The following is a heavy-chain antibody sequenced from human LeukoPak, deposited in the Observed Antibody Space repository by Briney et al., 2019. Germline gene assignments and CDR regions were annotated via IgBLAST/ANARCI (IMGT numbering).Heavy chain of an antibody. CDR3: VRGIQYYHYGMDV. V-gene: IGHV3-11*05. J-gene: IGHJ6*02. CDR2: ISSTSSYT. Sequence: GGSLRLSCAASGFTFSDYYMSWIRQAPGKVLECVSYISSTSSYTSHADSVKGRFTISRDNAKNSLYLQMNSLRGEDTAVYYCVRGIQYYHYGMDVWGQGTTVTVSS. CDR1: GFTFSDYY.